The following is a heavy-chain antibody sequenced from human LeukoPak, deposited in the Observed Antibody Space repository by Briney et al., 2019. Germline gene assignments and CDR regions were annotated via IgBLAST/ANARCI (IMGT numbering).Heavy chain of an antibody. CDR2: ICGSGGCT. V-gene: IGHV3-23*01. J-gene: IGHJ6*02. CDR1: GFTFSSYA. D-gene: IGHD2-2*01. CDR3: ARDSVVVPGAIRQPLGMDV. Sequence: GGSLRLSCAASGFTFSSYAMSWVRQAPGKGLEWVSAICGSGGCTCYADSVKGRFTISRDNSKNTLYLQMNSLRAEDTAVYYCARDSVVVPGAIRQPLGMDVWGQGTTVTVSS.